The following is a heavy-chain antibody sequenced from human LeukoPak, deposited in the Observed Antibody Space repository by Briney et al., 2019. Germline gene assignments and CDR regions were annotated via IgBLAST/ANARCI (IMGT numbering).Heavy chain of an antibody. D-gene: IGHD6-19*01. CDR2: IYYSGST. Sequence: ETLSLTCTVSGGSISNYYWSWIRQPPGKGLEWIGYIYYSGSTNYNPSLKSRVTISVDTSKNQFSLKLSSVTAADTAVYYCAREGAVAGTFSYDYWGQGTLVTVSS. CDR1: GGSISNYY. CDR3: AREGAVAGTFSYDY. V-gene: IGHV4-59*01. J-gene: IGHJ4*02.